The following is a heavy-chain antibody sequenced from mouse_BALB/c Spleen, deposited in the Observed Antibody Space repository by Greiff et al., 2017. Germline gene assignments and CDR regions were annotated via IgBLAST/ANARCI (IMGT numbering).Heavy chain of an antibody. D-gene: IGHD2-4*01. CDR2: IDPANGNT. Sequence: EVKLMESGAELVKPGASVKLSCTASGFNIKDTYMHWVKQRPEQGLEWIGRIDPANGNTKYDPKFQGKATITADTSSNTAYLQLSSLTSEDTAVYYCARDFNYEGFAYWGQGTLVTVSA. CDR1: GFNIKDTY. V-gene: IGHV14-3*02. CDR3: ARDFNYEGFAY. J-gene: IGHJ3*01.